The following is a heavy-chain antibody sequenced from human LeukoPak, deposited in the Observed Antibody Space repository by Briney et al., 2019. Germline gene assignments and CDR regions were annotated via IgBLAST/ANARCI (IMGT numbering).Heavy chain of an antibody. V-gene: IGHV3-30*18. Sequence: GGSLRLSCAASGFTFSSYGMHLVRQAPGKGLEWVAVISYDGSNKYYADSVKGRFTISRDNSKNTLYLQMNSLRAEDTAVYYCAKDTEMATFDYWGQGTLVTVSS. CDR2: ISYDGSNK. J-gene: IGHJ4*02. CDR3: AKDTEMATFDY. CDR1: GFTFSSYG. D-gene: IGHD5-24*01.